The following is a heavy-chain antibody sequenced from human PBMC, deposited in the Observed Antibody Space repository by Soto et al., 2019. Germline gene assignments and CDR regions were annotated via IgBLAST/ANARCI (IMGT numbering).Heavy chain of an antibody. J-gene: IGHJ4*02. D-gene: IGHD2-2*01. V-gene: IGHV4-59*01. CDR3: ARVSGSGTPYYFDY. CDR2: IYYSGST. Sequence: SETLSLTCTVSGGSISSYYWSWIRQPPGKGLEWIGYIYYSGSTNYNPSLKSRVTISVDTSKNQFSLKLSSVTAADTAVYYCARVSGSGTPYYFDYWGQGTLVTVSS. CDR1: GGSISSYY.